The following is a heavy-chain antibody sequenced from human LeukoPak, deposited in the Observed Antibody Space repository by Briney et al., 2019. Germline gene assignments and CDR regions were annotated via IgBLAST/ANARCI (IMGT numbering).Heavy chain of an antibody. CDR3: AGPTRRDGYNPDAFDI. CDR1: GGTFSSYA. J-gene: IGHJ3*02. Sequence: ASVKVSCKASGGTFSSYAISWVRQAPGQGLEWMGGIIPIFGTANYAQKFQGRVTITADESTSIAYMELSSLRSEDTAVYYCAGPTRRDGYNPDAFDIWGQGTMVTVSS. D-gene: IGHD5-24*01. CDR2: IIPIFGTA. V-gene: IGHV1-69*13.